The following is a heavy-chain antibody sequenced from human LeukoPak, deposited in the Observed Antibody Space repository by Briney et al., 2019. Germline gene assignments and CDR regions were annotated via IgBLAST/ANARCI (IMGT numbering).Heavy chain of an antibody. J-gene: IGHJ4*02. Sequence: SVKVSCKASGGTFSSYAISWVRQAPGQGLEWMGRIIPILGIANYAQKFQGRVTITADKSTSTAYMELSSLRSEDTAVYYCAREDSSSGYYLSPFDYWGQGTLVTVSS. CDR3: AREDSSSGYYLSPFDY. V-gene: IGHV1-69*04. CDR2: IIPILGIA. CDR1: GGTFSSYA. D-gene: IGHD3-22*01.